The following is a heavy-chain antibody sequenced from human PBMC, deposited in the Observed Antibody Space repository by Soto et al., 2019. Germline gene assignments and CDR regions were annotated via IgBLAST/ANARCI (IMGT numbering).Heavy chain of an antibody. Sequence: EVKLVESGGGLVQPGGSLRLSCAASGFTFSPYFMSWVRQAPGKGLEWVANMNHDGSKTHYVDSVRGRFTISRDNAKNSLYLQMNSLRAEDTAVYYCAREAVRGYPEWGQGTLVTVSS. D-gene: IGHD6-25*01. CDR3: AREAVRGYPE. V-gene: IGHV3-7*01. CDR1: GFTFSPYF. J-gene: IGHJ4*02. CDR2: MNHDGSKT.